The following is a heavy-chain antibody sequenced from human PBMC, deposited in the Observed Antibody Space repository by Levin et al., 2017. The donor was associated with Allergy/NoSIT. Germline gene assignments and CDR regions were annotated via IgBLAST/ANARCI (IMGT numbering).Heavy chain of an antibody. J-gene: IGHJ4*02. Sequence: ASVKVSCKASGYTFTGYYMHWVRQAPGQGLEWMGWINPNSGGTNYAQKFQGRVTMTRDTSISTAYMELSRLRSDDTAVYYCARGGGEGSGPRYSSSWPSGYWGQGTLVTVSS. V-gene: IGHV1-2*02. CDR2: INPNSGGT. CDR1: GYTFTGYY. CDR3: ARGGGEGSGPRYSSSWPSGY. D-gene: IGHD6-13*01.